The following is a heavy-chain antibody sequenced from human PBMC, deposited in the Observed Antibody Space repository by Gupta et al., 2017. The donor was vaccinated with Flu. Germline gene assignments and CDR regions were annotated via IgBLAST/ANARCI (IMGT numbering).Heavy chain of an antibody. CDR1: GFTFGSFG. CDR3: AKDGPRSYYYYGMDV. CDR2: ISYDGSDK. J-gene: IGHJ6*02. V-gene: IGHV3-30*18. Sequence: VQLVESGGGVVQPGRSLRLSCAASGFTFGSFGMHWVRQAPGKGLEWVAVISYDGSDKYYADSVKGRFTISRDNSKNTLYLQMNSLRAEDTAVYYCAKDGPRSYYYYGMDVWGQGTTVTVSS.